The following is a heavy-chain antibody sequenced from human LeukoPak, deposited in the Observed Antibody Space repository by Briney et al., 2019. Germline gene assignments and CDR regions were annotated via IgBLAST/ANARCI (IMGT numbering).Heavy chain of an antibody. V-gene: IGHV4-4*02. J-gene: IGHJ5*02. CDR1: GDSINSLDL. CDR2: INHSGST. CDR3: ARDHIVVVPAAAGSWFDP. D-gene: IGHD2-2*01. Sequence: PSETLSLTCTVSGDSINSLDLWSWVRQPPGKGLEWIGEINHSGSTNYNPSLKSRVTISVDTSKNQFSLKLSSVTAADTAVYYCARDHIVVVPAAAGSWFDPWGQGTLVTVSS.